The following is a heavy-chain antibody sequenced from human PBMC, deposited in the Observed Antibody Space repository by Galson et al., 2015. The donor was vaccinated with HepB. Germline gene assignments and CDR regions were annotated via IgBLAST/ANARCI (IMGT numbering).Heavy chain of an antibody. J-gene: IGHJ5*01. CDR3: AKGYGLFDS. D-gene: IGHD5-18*01. CDR2: ISGNGDST. CDR1: GFAFDSHV. Sequence: SLRLSGAASGFAFDSHVMSWVRQAPGRGLEWISGISGNGDSTFYADSVKGRFTVSRDNSNNMLYLQMNSLRAEDAGLYFCAKGYGLFDSWAQGILVTVSS. V-gene: IGHV3-23*01.